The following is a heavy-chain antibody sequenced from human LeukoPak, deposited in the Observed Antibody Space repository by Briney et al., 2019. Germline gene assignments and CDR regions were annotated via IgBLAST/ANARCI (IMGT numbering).Heavy chain of an antibody. CDR2: ISGSGGST. V-gene: IGHV3-23*01. CDR1: GFTFSSYA. J-gene: IGHJ3*02. CDR3: AKEGIAAAGTGDAFDI. D-gene: IGHD6-13*01. Sequence: PGGSLRLSCAASGFTFSSYAMSWVRQAPGKGLEWVSAISGSGGSTYYADSVKGRFTISRDNSKNTLYLQMNSLRAEDTAVYYCAKEGIAAAGTGDAFDIWGQGTMVTVSS.